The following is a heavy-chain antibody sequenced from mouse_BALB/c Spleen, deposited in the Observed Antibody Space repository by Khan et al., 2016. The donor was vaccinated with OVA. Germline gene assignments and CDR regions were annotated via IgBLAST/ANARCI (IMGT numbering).Heavy chain of an antibody. CDR3: ARHGSNSWFAY. Sequence: VQLQQSGPELMKPGASVKISCKASGYSFTSYYIHWVKQSHGKTLEWIGYIDPFNGGSTYNQKFKVKATLTVDKSSSTAYMHLSSLTSEDYAVYYGARHGSNSWFAYWGQGTLVTVSA. D-gene: IGHD1-1*01. J-gene: IGHJ3*01. CDR1: GYSFTSYY. V-gene: IGHV1-31*01. CDR2: IDPFNGGS.